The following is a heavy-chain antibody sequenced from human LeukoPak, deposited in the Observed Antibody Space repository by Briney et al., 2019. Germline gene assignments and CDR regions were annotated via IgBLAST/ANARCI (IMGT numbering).Heavy chain of an antibody. CDR3: GKYSYLAATGSVDY. CDR1: GFTFSSYA. D-gene: IGHD6-13*01. J-gene: IGHJ4*02. CDR2: ISGDAGNT. V-gene: IGHV3-23*01. Sequence: PGGSLILSCAASGFTFSSYAMNWVRQAPGKGLERVSAISGDAGNTYYADSVRGRFTISRDNSKKTLYLQMNSLRTEDTAMYYCGKYSYLAATGSVDYWGRGTLVTVSS.